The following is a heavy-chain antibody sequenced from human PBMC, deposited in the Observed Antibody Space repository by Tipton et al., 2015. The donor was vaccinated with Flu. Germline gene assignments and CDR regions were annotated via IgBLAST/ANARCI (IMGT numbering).Heavy chain of an antibody. CDR3: ARVIWGNDYYYYMDV. Sequence: TLSLTCTVSGGSISSYYWSWIRQPPGKGLEWIGYIYYSGSTNYNPSLKSRVTISVDTSKNQFSLKLSSLTAADTAVYYCARVIWGNDYYYYMDVWGKGTTVTVSS. CDR2: IYYSGST. D-gene: IGHD3-16*01. V-gene: IGHV4-59*08. J-gene: IGHJ6*03. CDR1: GGSISSYY.